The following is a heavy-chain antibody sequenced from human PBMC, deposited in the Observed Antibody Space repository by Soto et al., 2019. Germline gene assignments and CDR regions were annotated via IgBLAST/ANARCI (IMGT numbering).Heavy chain of an antibody. CDR1: GFTFSSCA. Sequence: QVQLVESGGGVVQPGRSLRLSCAASGFTFSSCAMHWVRQAPGKGLEWVALISYDGSNKYYADSVKGRFTISRGNSKNTLDLQISSLRAEDTAVYYCARDMTDLRLLEWSYFFDCWGQGTLVTVYS. J-gene: IGHJ4*02. CDR2: ISYDGSNK. V-gene: IGHV3-30-3*01. D-gene: IGHD3-3*01. CDR3: ARDMTDLRLLEWSYFFDC.